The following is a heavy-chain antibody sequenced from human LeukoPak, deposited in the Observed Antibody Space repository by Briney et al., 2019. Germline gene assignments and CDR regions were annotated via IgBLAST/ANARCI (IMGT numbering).Heavy chain of an antibody. CDR2: IIPIFGTA. D-gene: IGHD6-6*01. CDR3: ARSQYSSSSAGMDV. CDR1: GGTFSSYG. J-gene: IGHJ6*03. V-gene: IGHV1-69*01. Sequence: ASVKVSCKASGGTFSSYGINWVRQAPGQGLEWMGGIIPIFGTANYAQKFQGRVTITADESTSTAYMELSSLRSEDTAVYYCARSQYSSSSAGMDVWGKGTTVTVSS.